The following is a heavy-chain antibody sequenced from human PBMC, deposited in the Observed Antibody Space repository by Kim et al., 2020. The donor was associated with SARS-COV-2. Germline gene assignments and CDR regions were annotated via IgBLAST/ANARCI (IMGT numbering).Heavy chain of an antibody. Sequence: GGSLRLSCAASGFTVTTYWMHWVRQAPGKGLVWVSRIKSEGTGISYADSVKGRFTISRDNANNTLYLQMDNLRDEDTAVYYCASDTVLYGLDVWGQGTMVTVSS. D-gene: IGHD4-4*01. CDR1: GFTVTTYW. J-gene: IGHJ6*02. V-gene: IGHV3-74*01. CDR3: ASDTVLYGLDV. CDR2: IKSEGTGI.